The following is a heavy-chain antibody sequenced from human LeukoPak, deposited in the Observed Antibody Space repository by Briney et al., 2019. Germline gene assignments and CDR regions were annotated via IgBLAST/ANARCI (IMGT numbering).Heavy chain of an antibody. V-gene: IGHV3-43*02. CDR2: ISGDGGST. CDR3: AKDIEKEPMYDFDY. Sequence: GGSLRLSCAASGFTFDDYAMHWVRQAPGKGLEWVSLISGDGGSTYYADSVKGRFTISRDNSKNSLYLQMNSLRTEDTALYYCAKDIEKEPMYDFDYWGQGTLVTVSS. CDR1: GFTFDDYA. J-gene: IGHJ4*02. D-gene: IGHD1-14*01.